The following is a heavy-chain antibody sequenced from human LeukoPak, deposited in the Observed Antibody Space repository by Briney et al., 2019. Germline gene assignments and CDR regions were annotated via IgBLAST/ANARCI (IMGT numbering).Heavy chain of an antibody. V-gene: IGHV1-69*06. Sequence: AASVEVSCKASGGTFSSYAISWVRQAPGQGLEWMGGIIPIFGTANYAQKFQGRVTITADKSTSTAYMELSSLRSEDTAVYYCASMIYCSGGSCYSSPHYYYYYYTDVWGKGTTVTISS. J-gene: IGHJ6*03. CDR2: IIPIFGTA. CDR3: ASMIYCSGGSCYSSPHYYYYYYTDV. CDR1: GGTFSSYA. D-gene: IGHD2-15*01.